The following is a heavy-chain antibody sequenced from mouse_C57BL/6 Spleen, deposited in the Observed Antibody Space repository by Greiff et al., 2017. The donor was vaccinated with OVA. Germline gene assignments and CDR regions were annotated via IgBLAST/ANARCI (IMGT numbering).Heavy chain of an antibody. CDR1: GYTFTSYG. V-gene: IGHV1-81*01. CDR2: FFPRSGNT. Sequence: VQLQQSGAELARPGPSVKLSCKASGYTFTSYGISWVKQRTGQGLGGIGEFFPRSGNTYYNEKFKGKATLTADKSSSPAYMELRSLTSEYSAAYFCAREGNYGSSAYYAMDYWGQGTSVTVSS. J-gene: IGHJ4*01. D-gene: IGHD1-1*01. CDR3: AREGNYGSSAYYAMDY.